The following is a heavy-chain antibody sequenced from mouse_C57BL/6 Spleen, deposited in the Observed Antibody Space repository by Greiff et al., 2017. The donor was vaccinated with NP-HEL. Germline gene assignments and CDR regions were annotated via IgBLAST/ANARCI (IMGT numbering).Heavy chain of an antibody. J-gene: IGHJ3*01. CDR3: ARGDYDYFFAY. Sequence: VKLMESGAELVRPGTSVKVSCKASGYAFTNYLIEWVKQRPGQGLEWIGVINPGSGGTNYNEKFKGKATLTADKSSSTAYMQLGSLTSEDSAVYFCARGDYDYFFAYWGQGTLVTVSA. V-gene: IGHV1-54*01. CDR1: GYAFTNYL. D-gene: IGHD2-4*01. CDR2: INPGSGGT.